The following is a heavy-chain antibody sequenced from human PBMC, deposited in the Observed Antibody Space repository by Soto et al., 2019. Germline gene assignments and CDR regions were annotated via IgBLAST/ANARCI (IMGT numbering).Heavy chain of an antibody. D-gene: IGHD2-15*01. CDR1: GGTFSSYA. Sequence: QVPLVQSGAEVKKPGSSVKVSCKASGGTFSSYAISWVRQAPGQGLEWMGGIIPIFGTANYAQKFQGRVTITADESTSTAYMELSSLRSEDTAVYYCARSQDIVVVVAAPIYWYFDLWGRGTLVTVSS. CDR2: IIPIFGTA. V-gene: IGHV1-69*01. CDR3: ARSQDIVVVVAAPIYWYFDL. J-gene: IGHJ2*01.